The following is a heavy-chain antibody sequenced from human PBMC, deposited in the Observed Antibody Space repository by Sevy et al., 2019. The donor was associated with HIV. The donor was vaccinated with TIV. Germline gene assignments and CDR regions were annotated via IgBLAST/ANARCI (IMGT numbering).Heavy chain of an antibody. CDR3: AKDTVEIAAAGTGGAFDI. D-gene: IGHD6-13*01. CDR2: ISWNSGSI. J-gene: IGHJ3*02. CDR1: GFTFDDYA. V-gene: IGHV3-9*01. Sequence: GGSLRLSCAASGFTFDDYAMHWVRQAPGKGLEWVSGISWNSGSIGYADSVKGRFTISRDNAKNSLYLQMNSLRAEDTALYYCAKDTVEIAAAGTGGAFDIWGQGTIVTVSS.